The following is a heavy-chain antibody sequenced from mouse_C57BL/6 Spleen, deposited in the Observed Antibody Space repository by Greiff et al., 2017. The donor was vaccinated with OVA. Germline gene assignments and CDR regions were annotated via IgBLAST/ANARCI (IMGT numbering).Heavy chain of an antibody. Sequence: DVMLVESGGGLVKPGGSLKLSCAASGFTFSDYGMHWVRQAPEKGLEWVAYISSGSSTIYYADTVKGRFTISRDNAKNTLFLQMTSLRSEDTAMYYCARDTYYSNSEVAMDYWGQGTSVTVSS. CDR2: ISSGSSTI. CDR1: GFTFSDYG. V-gene: IGHV5-17*01. J-gene: IGHJ4*01. D-gene: IGHD2-5*01. CDR3: ARDTYYSNSEVAMDY.